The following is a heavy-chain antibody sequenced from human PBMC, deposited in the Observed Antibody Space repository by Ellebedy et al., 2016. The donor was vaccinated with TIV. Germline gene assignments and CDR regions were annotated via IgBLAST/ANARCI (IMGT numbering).Heavy chain of an antibody. CDR2: FSASGGSS. CDR3: ARRYCSSTSCHGGGDAFDI. CDR1: GFAFSSYV. J-gene: IGHJ3*02. D-gene: IGHD2-2*01. Sequence: PGGSLRLSCAASGFAFSSYVMHWVRQAPGKGLEWVSGFSASGGSSVYADSGKGRFTISGDNSKNTLYLQMNSLRAEDTAVYYCARRYCSSTSCHGGGDAFDIWGQGTMVTVSS. V-gene: IGHV3-23*01.